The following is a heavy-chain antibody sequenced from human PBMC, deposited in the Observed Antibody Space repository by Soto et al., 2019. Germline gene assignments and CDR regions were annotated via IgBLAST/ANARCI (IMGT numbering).Heavy chain of an antibody. Sequence: SETLSLTCTVSGGSISSYYWSWIRQPPGKGLEWIGYIYYSGSTNYNPSLKSRVNISVDTSKNQFSLKLSSVTAADTAVYYCGRVAGLGIAARPVFSFGLRPDSKRYNWFDPWGQGTLVTVSS. CDR2: IYYSGST. D-gene: IGHD6-6*01. CDR3: GRVAGLGIAARPVFSFGLRPDSKRYNWFDP. CDR1: GGSISSYY. J-gene: IGHJ5*02. V-gene: IGHV4-59*01.